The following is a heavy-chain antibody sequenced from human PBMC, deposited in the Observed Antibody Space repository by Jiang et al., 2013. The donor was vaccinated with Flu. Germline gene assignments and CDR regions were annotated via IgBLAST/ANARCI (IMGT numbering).Heavy chain of an antibody. Sequence: AVISYDGSNKYYADSVKGRFTISGDNSKNTLYLQMNSLRAEDTAVYYCAKDREYYDSSYYFDYWGQGTLVTVSS. D-gene: IGHD3-22*01. J-gene: IGHJ4*02. V-gene: IGHV3-30*18. CDR3: AKDREYYDSSYYFDY. CDR2: ISYDGSNK.